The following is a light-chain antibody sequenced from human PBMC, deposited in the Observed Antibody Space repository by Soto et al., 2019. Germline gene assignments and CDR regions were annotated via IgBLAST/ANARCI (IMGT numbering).Light chain of an antibody. J-gene: IGKJ1*01. CDR1: QSISRY. V-gene: IGKV3-20*01. CDR2: GAS. Sequence: IVLTQSPGTLSLSPGERTTLSCRASQSISRYLAWYQQKPGQGPRLLIYGASSRATGTPDRFSGSGSGTDFTLTINRLEPEDFALYYCQQDGSSPPTFGQGTKVDIK. CDR3: QQDGSSPPT.